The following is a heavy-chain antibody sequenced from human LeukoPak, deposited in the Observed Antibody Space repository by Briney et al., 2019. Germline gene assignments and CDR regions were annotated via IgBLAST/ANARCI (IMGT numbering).Heavy chain of an antibody. D-gene: IGHD1-26*01. J-gene: IGHJ3*02. CDR1: GFIFSSYW. CDR2: IKQDGSEK. Sequence: GGSLRLSCAASGFIFSSYWVSWVRQAPGKGLEWVANIKQDGSEKYYVNSVKGRFTISRDNAKNSLYLQMNSLRVEDTAVYYCAREPPAVGASRALDIWGQGTMVTVSS. CDR3: AREPPAVGASRALDI. V-gene: IGHV3-7*01.